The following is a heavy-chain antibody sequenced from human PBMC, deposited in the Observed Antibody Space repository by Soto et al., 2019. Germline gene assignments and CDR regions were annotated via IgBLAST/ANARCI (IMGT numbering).Heavy chain of an antibody. D-gene: IGHD5-12*01. J-gene: IGHJ4*02. CDR3: ARRIVATETFDH. CDR2: IYYAGST. CDR1: GGCMISYY. V-gene: IGHV4-59*08. Sequence: QVRLQESGPGLVKPSETQSLTCTVAGGCMISYYWSWIRQPPGRGLEWIGFIYYAGSTKYNPSLNSRVTISVDTSKNQFSLTVTSVTAADTAVYYCARRIVATETFDHWGQGTLVTVSS.